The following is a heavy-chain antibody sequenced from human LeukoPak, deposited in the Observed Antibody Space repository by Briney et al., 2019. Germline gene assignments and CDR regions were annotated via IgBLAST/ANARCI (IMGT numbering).Heavy chain of an antibody. J-gene: IGHJ4*02. CDR3: AKDLEHYYDSSGPLMGY. CDR1: GLTFSSYA. Sequence: PGGSLRLSCAASGLTFSSYAMSWVRQAPGKGLEWVSAISGSGGSTYYADSVKGRFTISRDNSKNTLYLQMNSLRAEDTAVYYCAKDLEHYYDSSGPLMGYWGQGTLVTVSS. V-gene: IGHV3-23*01. CDR2: ISGSGGST. D-gene: IGHD3-22*01.